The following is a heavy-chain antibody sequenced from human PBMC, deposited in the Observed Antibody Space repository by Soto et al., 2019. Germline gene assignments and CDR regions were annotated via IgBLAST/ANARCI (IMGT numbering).Heavy chain of an antibody. Sequence: QVQLVESGGGVVQPGRSLTLSCVASGFTLSNYGMHWVRQAPGKGLEWVAVIWYDGTATYSADSVKGRFCISRDNAKNELFLQLSILRAEDTAVYYCARKVGSSGSSRWFDTWGPGTLVTVSS. CDR2: IWYDGTAT. CDR3: ARKVGSSGSSRWFDT. J-gene: IGHJ5*02. CDR1: GFTLSNYG. D-gene: IGHD3-10*01. V-gene: IGHV3-33*01.